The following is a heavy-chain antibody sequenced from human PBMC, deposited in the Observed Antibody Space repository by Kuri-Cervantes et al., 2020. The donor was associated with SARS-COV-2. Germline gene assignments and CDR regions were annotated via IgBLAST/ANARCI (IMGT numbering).Heavy chain of an antibody. D-gene: IGHD6-13*01. Sequence: ASVKVSCKASGYTFTSYYMHWVRQAPGQGLEWMGIINPSGGSTSYAQKFQGRVTMTRDTSTSTVYMELSSLRSEDTAVYYCARSTAGYSSSWYTDYWGQGTRVTVSS. CDR2: INPSGGST. J-gene: IGHJ4*02. V-gene: IGHV1-46*03. CDR3: ARSTAGYSSSWYTDY. CDR1: GYTFTSYY.